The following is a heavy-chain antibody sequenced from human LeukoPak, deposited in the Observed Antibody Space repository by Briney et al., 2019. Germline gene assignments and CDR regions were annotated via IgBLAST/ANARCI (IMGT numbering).Heavy chain of an antibody. V-gene: IGHV1-2*02. Sequence: ASVKVSCKASGYTFTGYYMHWVRQAPGQGLEGMGWINPNSGGTNYAQKFQGRVTITRDTSISTAYMELSRLRSDDTAVYYCAHDGYNERAFFDYWGQGTLVTVSS. J-gene: IGHJ4*02. CDR1: GYTFTGYY. D-gene: IGHD5-24*01. CDR3: AHDGYNERAFFDY. CDR2: INPNSGGT.